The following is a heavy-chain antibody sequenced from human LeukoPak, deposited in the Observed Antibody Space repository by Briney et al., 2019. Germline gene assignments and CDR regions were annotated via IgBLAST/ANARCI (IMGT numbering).Heavy chain of an antibody. J-gene: IGHJ4*02. CDR2: ITSSGFTI. D-gene: IGHD6-13*01. Sequence: GGSLRLSCAASGFTFSTYSMNWVRQAPGKGLEWVSYITSSGFTIYYADSVKGRFTISRDNAKNSLYLQVNSLRDDDTAVYYCARVRSSSWPLDYWGQGTLVTVSS. CDR1: GFTFSTYS. V-gene: IGHV3-48*02. CDR3: ARVRSSSWPLDY.